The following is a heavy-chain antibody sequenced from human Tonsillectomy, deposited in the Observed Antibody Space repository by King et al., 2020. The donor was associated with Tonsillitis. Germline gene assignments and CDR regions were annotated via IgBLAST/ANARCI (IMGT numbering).Heavy chain of an antibody. CDR3: ARDLSPCASDVCYDAFDV. CDR2: IRKDESRK. CDR1: GFTISSYW. V-gene: IGHV3-7*03. Sequence: VQLVESGGGLVQPGGSLRLSCAASGFTISSYWMTWVRQAPGKGLEWVANIRKDESRKYYVDSVTGRFTISRDNAKNSMYLQMNSLRAEDTAVYYCARDLSPCASDVCYDAFDVWGQGTMVTVSS. D-gene: IGHD2-21*01. J-gene: IGHJ3*01.